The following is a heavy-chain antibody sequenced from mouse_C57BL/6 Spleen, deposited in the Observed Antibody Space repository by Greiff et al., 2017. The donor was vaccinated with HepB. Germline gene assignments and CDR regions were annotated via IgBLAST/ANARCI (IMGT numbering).Heavy chain of an antibody. CDR3: AREEGLRREGYFDV. CDR2: IYPGDGDT. V-gene: IGHV1-82*01. Sequence: QVQLQQSGPELVKPGASVKISCKASGYAFSSSWMNWVKQRPGKGLEWIGRIYPGDGDTNYNGKFKGKATLTADKSSSTAYMQLSSLTSEDSAVYFCAREEGLRREGYFDVWGTGTTVTVSS. D-gene: IGHD2-4*01. CDR1: GYAFSSSW. J-gene: IGHJ1*03.